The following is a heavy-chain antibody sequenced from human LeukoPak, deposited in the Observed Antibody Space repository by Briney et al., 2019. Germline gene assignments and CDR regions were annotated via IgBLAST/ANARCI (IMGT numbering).Heavy chain of an antibody. Sequence: GWSLRLSCAASGFTFSSYWMSWVRQAPGKGLEWVANIKQDGSEKYYVDSVKGRFTISRDNAKNSLYLQMNSLRAEDTAVYYCARNIESIAAAGRRYFQHWGQGTLVTVSS. CDR2: IKQDGSEK. D-gene: IGHD6-13*01. J-gene: IGHJ1*01. CDR3: ARNIESIAAAGRRYFQH. CDR1: GFTFSSYW. V-gene: IGHV3-7*01.